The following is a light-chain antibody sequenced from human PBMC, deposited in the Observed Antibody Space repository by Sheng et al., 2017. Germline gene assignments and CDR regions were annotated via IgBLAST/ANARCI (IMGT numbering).Light chain of an antibody. CDR2: WAS. V-gene: IGKV4-1*01. Sequence: DIVMTQSPDSLAVSLGERATINCKSSQSVLYSSNNKNYLAWYQQKPGQPPKLLIYWASTRESGVHDRFSGSGSGTDFTLTISSLQAEDVAVYYCQQYYSTPTFGEGPRWRSN. CDR1: QSVLYSSNNKNY. CDR3: QQYYSTPT. J-gene: IGKJ4*01.